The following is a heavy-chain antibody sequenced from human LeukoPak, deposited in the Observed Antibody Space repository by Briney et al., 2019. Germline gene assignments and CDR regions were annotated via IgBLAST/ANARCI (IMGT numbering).Heavy chain of an antibody. Sequence: GASVKASCKASGYTFTGYYMHWVRQAPGQGLEWMGWINPNSGGTNYAQKFQGRVTMTRDTSISTAYMELSRLRSDDTAVYYCARAVFGGDSWYYFDYWGQGTLVTVSS. D-gene: IGHD2-21*02. J-gene: IGHJ4*02. CDR2: INPNSGGT. V-gene: IGHV1-2*02. CDR1: GYTFTGYY. CDR3: ARAVFGGDSWYYFDY.